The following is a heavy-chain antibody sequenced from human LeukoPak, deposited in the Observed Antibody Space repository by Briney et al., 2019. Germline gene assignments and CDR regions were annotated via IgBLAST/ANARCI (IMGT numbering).Heavy chain of an antibody. Sequence: GGSLRLSCAASGFNFNKYWMHWFRQAPGKGLVWVSRINGDGTTTSYADSVKGGFTMSRDNAKNTLYLQMSGLRAEDTAVYYCATGNYYDSRGYYTFGHWGQGTLVTVSS. CDR3: ATGNYYDSRGYYTFGH. J-gene: IGHJ4*02. D-gene: IGHD3-22*01. V-gene: IGHV3-74*01. CDR1: GFNFNKYW. CDR2: INGDGTTT.